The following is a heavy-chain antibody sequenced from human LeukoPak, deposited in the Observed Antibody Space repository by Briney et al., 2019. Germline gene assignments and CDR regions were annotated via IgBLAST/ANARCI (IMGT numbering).Heavy chain of an antibody. CDR1: GGSFSGYY. Sequence: PSETLSLTCAVYGGSFSGYYWSWIRQPPGKGLEWIGEINHSGSTNYNPSLKSRVTISVDTSKNQFSLKLSSVTAADTAVYYCARISSSWSRRTPFDYWGQGTLVTVSS. V-gene: IGHV4-34*01. J-gene: IGHJ4*02. CDR2: INHSGST. D-gene: IGHD6-13*01. CDR3: ARISSSWSRRTPFDY.